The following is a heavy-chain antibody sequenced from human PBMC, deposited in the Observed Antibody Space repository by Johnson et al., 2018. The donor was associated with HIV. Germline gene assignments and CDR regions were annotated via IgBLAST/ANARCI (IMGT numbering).Heavy chain of an antibody. CDR2: INWNGGST. CDR1: GFTFNNYG. D-gene: IGHD3-10*01. J-gene: IGHJ3*02. CDR3: ARGRIYGAFAFDI. V-gene: IGHV3-20*04. Sequence: MQLVESGGGVVQPGRSLRLSCAASGFTFNNYGMNWVRQVPGQGLEWVSGINWNGGSTSYADSVKGRFTISRDNSKNTLYLQMNSLRAEDTAVYYCARGRIYGAFAFDIWGQGTMVTVSS.